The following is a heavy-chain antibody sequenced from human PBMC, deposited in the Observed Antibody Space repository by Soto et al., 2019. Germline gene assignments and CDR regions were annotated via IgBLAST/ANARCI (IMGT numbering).Heavy chain of an antibody. CDR3: ARVGQGRYYFDY. CDR2: INGDGSTT. Sequence: EVHLVESGGGSVQPGGSLKLSCAGSGFAFSSYWIHWVRQVPWKGLVWVSRINGDGSTTSYADSVRGRFTISRDNAKDTLYLQMNSLRAEYSALYYCARVGQGRYYFDYWGQGTLVTVSS. J-gene: IGHJ4*02. CDR1: GFAFSSYW. V-gene: IGHV3-74*01.